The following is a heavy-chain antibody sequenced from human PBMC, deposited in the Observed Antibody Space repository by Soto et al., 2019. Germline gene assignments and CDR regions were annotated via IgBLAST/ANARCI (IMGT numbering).Heavy chain of an antibody. Sequence: QVQLVQSGAEVKKPGASVKVSCKASGYTFNSYGIIWVRQAPGQGLEWMGWISAYNGNTNYAQKLQGRVTMTTDTAXXTAYMELRSLRSDDTAVYYCARDRFDVGATNWFDPWGQGTLVTVSS. CDR2: ISAYNGNT. CDR3: ARDRFDVGATNWFDP. D-gene: IGHD1-26*01. CDR1: GYTFNSYG. V-gene: IGHV1-18*01. J-gene: IGHJ5*02.